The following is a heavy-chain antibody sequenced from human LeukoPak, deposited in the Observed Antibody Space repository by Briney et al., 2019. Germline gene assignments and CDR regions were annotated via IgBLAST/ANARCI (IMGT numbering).Heavy chain of an antibody. V-gene: IGHV3-23*01. J-gene: IGHJ1*01. D-gene: IGHD2-15*01. CDR3: ARGYCSGGSCYSD. CDR1: GFTFSSYA. CDR2: ISGSGGST. Sequence: PEGSLRLSCAASGFTFSSYAMSWVRQAPGKGLEWISAISGSGGSTYYADSVKGRFTISRDNSKNTLYLQMNSLRAEDTAVYYCARGYCSGGSCYSDWGQGTLVTVSS.